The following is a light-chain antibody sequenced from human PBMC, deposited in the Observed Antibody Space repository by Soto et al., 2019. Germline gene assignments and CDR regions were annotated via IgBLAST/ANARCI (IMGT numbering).Light chain of an antibody. CDR1: QSISTY. CDR2: AAS. Sequence: DIQMTQSPSSLSAFVGDRLTITCRASQSISTYLNWYQQKLGKAPNLLIYAASSLQSGVPSRFSGSGSGTDFTLTISSLQSEDFAVYYCHQYNMWPPLIFGGGTKVDIK. CDR3: HQYNMWPPLI. J-gene: IGKJ4*01. V-gene: IGKV1-39*01.